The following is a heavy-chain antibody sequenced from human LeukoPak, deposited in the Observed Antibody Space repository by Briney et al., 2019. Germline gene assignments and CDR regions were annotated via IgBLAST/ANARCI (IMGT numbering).Heavy chain of an antibody. CDR1: GGSISSYH. D-gene: IGHD1-1*01. V-gene: IGHV4-4*07. Sequence: SETLSLTCTVSGGSISSYHWSWIRQPAGKGLEWIGRIYTSGSTNYNPSLKSRVTISVDTSKNQFSLKLSSVTAADTAVYYCARVRPNVYYYYYYMDVWGKGTTVTVSS. CDR2: IYTSGST. CDR3: ARVRPNVYYYYYYMDV. J-gene: IGHJ6*03.